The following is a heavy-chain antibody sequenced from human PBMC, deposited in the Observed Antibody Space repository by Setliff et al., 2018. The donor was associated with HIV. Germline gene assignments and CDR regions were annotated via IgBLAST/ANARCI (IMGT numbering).Heavy chain of an antibody. CDR2: LIPVLGEP. CDR3: ARGVLYGLSEY. D-gene: IGHD3-10*01. CDR1: GNTPRHYG. J-gene: IGHJ4*02. V-gene: IGHV1-69*11. Sequence: SVKVSCKASGNTPRHYGINWIRRAPGQGLEWVGSLIPVLGEPHYALRFQGRVTITADDSTNTAYLKLSNLRFDDTATYYCARGVLYGLSEYWGTGSLVTVSS.